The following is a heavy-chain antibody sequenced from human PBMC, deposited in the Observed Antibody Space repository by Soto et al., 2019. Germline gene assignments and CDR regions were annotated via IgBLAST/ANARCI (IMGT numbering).Heavy chain of an antibody. CDR1: GNIFTNHG. V-gene: IGHV1-18*04. CDR2: SSAYTGNT. J-gene: IGHJ4*02. Sequence: ASVKVSCKASGNIFTNHGITWVRQAPGQGLEWMGWSSAYTGNTNYAQKLQGRVTMTIDTSTRTAYMELRSLVSDDTAMYYCATAYYYDSSGSDPYYFDYWGQGTLVTVSS. D-gene: IGHD3-22*01. CDR3: ATAYYYDSSGSDPYYFDY.